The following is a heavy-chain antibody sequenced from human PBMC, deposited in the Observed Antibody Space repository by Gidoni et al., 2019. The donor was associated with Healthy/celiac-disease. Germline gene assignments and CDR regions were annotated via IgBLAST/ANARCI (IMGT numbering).Heavy chain of an antibody. CDR3: ARDLTVVAATRSGWFDP. J-gene: IGHJ5*02. CDR2: ISAYNGNT. D-gene: IGHD2-15*01. V-gene: IGHV1-18*01. Sequence: QVQLVQSGAEVKKPGASVKVSCKASGYTVTSYGISWVLQAPGQGLEWMGWISAYNGNTIYALKLQGRVTMNTDTSTSPASMELRSLRSDDTAVYYCARDLTVVAATRSGWFDPWGQGTLVTVSS. CDR1: GYTVTSYG.